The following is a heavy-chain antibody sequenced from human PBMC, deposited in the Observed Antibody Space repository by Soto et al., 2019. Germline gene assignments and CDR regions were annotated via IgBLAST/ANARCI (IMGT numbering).Heavy chain of an antibody. J-gene: IGHJ6*02. CDR3: AREDSYGWSGESLDV. CDR2: LDQSGGT. V-gene: IGHV4-34*01. CDR1: GDSLRGQS. D-gene: IGHD6-19*01. Sequence: QVQLQQWGAGLLKASETLSLTCAVVGDSLRGQSWNWIRQSPGKGLEWIGELDQSGGTTYNPSLKSRAIISDDTSKNQFSLTLTSGTAADTAVYYCAREDSYGWSGESLDVWGQGTTVTVSS.